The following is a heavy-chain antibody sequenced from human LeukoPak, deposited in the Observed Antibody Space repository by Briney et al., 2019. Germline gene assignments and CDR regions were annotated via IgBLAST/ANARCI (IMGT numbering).Heavy chain of an antibody. CDR3: AREDGIVATRYMDV. V-gene: IGHV1-18*01. CDR1: GYTFTSYG. D-gene: IGHD5-12*01. J-gene: IGHJ6*03. CDR2: ISAYNGNT. Sequence: ASVKVSCKASGYTFTSYGISWVRQAPGQGLEWMGWISAYNGNTNYAQKLQGRVTMTTDTSTSTAYMELSRLRSDDTAVYYCAREDGIVATRYMDVWGKGTTVTVSS.